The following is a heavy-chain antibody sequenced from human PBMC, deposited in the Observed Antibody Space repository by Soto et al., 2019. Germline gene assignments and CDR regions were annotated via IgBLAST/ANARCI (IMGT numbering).Heavy chain of an antibody. D-gene: IGHD2-2*02. V-gene: IGHV1-69*13. J-gene: IGHJ4*02. CDR1: GGTFSSYA. CDR2: IIPIFGTA. Sequence: GASVKVSCKASGGTFSSYAISWVRQAPGQGLEWMGGIIPIFGTANYAQKFQGRVTITADESTSTAYMELSSLRSEDTAVYYCASGPDTPRDYFDYWGQGTLVTVSS. CDR3: ASGPDTPRDYFDY.